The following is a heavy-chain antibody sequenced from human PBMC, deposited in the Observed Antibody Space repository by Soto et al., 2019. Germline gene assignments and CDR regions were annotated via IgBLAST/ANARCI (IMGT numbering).Heavy chain of an antibody. CDR3: ARSVYTYGTYFVDL. CDR1: GFTFSDHS. J-gene: IGHJ5*02. CDR2: LTSDSTSR. Sequence: GGSLRLSCAGSGFTFSDHSMNWIRQAPGKGLEWVASLTSDSTSRYYAESVKGRFTISRDNAEKSLFLQMNSLRPEDTAVYYCARSVYTYGTYFVDLWGQGLPVTVSS. D-gene: IGHD1-7*01. V-gene: IGHV3-21*01.